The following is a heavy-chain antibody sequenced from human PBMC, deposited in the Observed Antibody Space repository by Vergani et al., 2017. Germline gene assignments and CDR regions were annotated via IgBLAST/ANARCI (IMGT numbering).Heavy chain of an antibody. V-gene: IGHV4-39*01. D-gene: IGHD2-21*02. Sequence: QLQLQESGPGLVKPSETLSLTCTVSGGSISSRSYYWGWIRQPPGKGLEWIGSIYYSGSTYYNPSLKSRVTIFVDTSKNQFSLKLSSVTAADTAVYYCARHLAYCGGDCYPYYYGMDVWGQGTTVTVSS. CDR3: ARHLAYCGGDCYPYYYGMDV. CDR1: GGSISSRSYY. J-gene: IGHJ6*02. CDR2: IYYSGST.